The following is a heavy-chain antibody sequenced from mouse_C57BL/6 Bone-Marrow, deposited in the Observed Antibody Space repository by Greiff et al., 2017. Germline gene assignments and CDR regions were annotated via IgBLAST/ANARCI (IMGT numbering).Heavy chain of an antibody. CDR2: IDPEDGDP. V-gene: IGHV14-1*01. CDR3: TTGGVSPDY. J-gene: IGHJ2*01. Sequence: DVQLQESGAELVRPGASVKLSCTASGFNIKDYYMHWVKQRPEQGLEWIGRIDPEDGDPESAPKFQGKATMTADTSSNTAYLQLSSLTSEDTAGYYCTTGGVSPDYWGQGTTLTVSS. CDR1: GFNIKDYY.